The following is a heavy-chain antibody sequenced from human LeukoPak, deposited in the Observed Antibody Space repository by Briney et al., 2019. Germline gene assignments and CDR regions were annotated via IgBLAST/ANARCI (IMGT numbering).Heavy chain of an antibody. CDR3: ARGMARTRITVAGGDY. CDR2: ISSSGSTI. D-gene: IGHD6-19*01. Sequence: SGGSLRLSCAASGFTFSSYEMNWVRQAPGKGLEWVSYISSSGSTIYYADSLKGRFTISRDNAKNSLYLQMNSLRAEDTAVYHCARGMARTRITVAGGDYWGQGTLVTVSS. V-gene: IGHV3-48*03. CDR1: GFTFSSYE. J-gene: IGHJ4*02.